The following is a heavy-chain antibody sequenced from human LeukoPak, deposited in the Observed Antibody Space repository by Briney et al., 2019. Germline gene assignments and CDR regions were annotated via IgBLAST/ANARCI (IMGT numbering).Heavy chain of an antibody. V-gene: IGHV3-30*18. J-gene: IGHJ4*02. CDR1: GFTFSTYA. CDR3: AKDHVNYYGSGVVDY. CDR2: ISYDGSNK. D-gene: IGHD3-10*01. Sequence: GGSLRLSCTASGFTFSTYAMEWVRQAPGKGLEWVAVISYDGSNKYYADSVKGRFTISRDNSKNTLYLQMNSLRAEDTAVYYCAKDHVNYYGSGVVDYWGQGTLVTVSS.